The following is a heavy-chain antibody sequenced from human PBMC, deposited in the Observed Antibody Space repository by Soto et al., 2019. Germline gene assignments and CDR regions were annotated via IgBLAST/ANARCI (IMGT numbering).Heavy chain of an antibody. V-gene: IGHV3-11*01. CDR1: GFTCSDYY. Sequence: PRWSLRLSCAASGFTCSDYYMSWIRQAPGKGLEWVSYISSSGSTIYYADSVKGRFTISRDNAKNSLYLQMNSLRAEDTAVYYCARVRAPENTMIVVGYFDYWGQGTLVTVSS. CDR2: ISSSGSTI. J-gene: IGHJ4*02. D-gene: IGHD3-22*01. CDR3: ARVRAPENTMIVVGYFDY.